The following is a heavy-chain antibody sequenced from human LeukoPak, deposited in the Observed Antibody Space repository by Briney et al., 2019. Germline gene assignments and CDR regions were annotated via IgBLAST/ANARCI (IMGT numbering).Heavy chain of an antibody. CDR1: GGSISSSSYY. CDR3: ARVGVATSGFDY. CDR2: IYHSGST. D-gene: IGHD3-3*01. Sequence: PSETLSLTCTVSGGSISSSSYYWGWIRQPPGKGLEWIGEIYHSGSTNYNPSLKSRVTISVDKSKNQFSLKLSSVTAADTAVYYCARVGVATSGFDYWGQGTLVTVSS. J-gene: IGHJ4*02. V-gene: IGHV4-39*07.